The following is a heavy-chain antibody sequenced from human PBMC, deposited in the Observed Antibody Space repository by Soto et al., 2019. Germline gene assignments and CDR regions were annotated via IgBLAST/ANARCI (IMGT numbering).Heavy chain of an antibody. D-gene: IGHD3-22*01. CDR1: GFTFSNAW. J-gene: IGHJ4*02. CDR3: TREGDGSGFFSDF. CDR2: ISGRSNTI. V-gene: IGHV3-48*01. Sequence: PGGSLRLSCGASGFTFSNAWMNWVRQAPGKGLEWVSFISGRSNTIYYADSVKGRFTISRDNAKNSLYLLMNSLRAEDTAVYYCTREGDGSGFFSDFWGQGALVTVSS.